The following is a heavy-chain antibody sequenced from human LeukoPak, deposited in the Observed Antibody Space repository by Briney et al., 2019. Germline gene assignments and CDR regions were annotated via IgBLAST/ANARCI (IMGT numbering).Heavy chain of an antibody. CDR2: ISNSDDST. V-gene: IGHV3-23*01. CDR3: AKEPDYYDTY. CDR1: GFPFSSYA. Sequence: LSGESLRLSCAASGFPFSSYAMSWVRQAPGKGPEWVSTISNSDDSTCYADSVKGRFTISRDNSENTLFLRMNSLRAEDTAVYYCAKEPDYYDTYWGQGTLVTVPS. J-gene: IGHJ4*02. D-gene: IGHD3-22*01.